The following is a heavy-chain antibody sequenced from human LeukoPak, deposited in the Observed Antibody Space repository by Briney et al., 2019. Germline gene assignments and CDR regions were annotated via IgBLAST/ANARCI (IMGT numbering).Heavy chain of an antibody. D-gene: IGHD2-21*02. V-gene: IGHV1-18*01. J-gene: IGHJ3*02. CDR3: ARDWPIVVVPAKTGAGALDI. Sequence: GASVKVSCKASGYTFTSYGISWVRQAPGQGLEWMGWISAHNADTKYAQNLQGRVSMTTDTSTSTAYMELRSLRSADTAVYYCARDWPIVVVPAKTGAGALDIWGQGTMVTVSS. CDR1: GYTFTSYG. CDR2: ISAHNADT.